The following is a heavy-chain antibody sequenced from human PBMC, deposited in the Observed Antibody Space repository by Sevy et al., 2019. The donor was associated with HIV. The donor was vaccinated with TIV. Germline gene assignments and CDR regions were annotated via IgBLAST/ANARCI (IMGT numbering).Heavy chain of an antibody. D-gene: IGHD3-22*01. CDR2: IYSGDRT. V-gene: IGHV3-53*01. J-gene: IGHJ6*02. CDR1: GFTVSSNY. Sequence: GGSLRLSCAASGFTVSSNYMSWVRQAPGKGLEWVSVIYSGDRTDYADSVKGRFTISRDNSKNTQYLQMNSLRAEDTAVYYCARDRVTYYYDSSGYYTSGYGMDVWGQGTTVTVSS. CDR3: ARDRVTYYYDSSGYYTSGYGMDV.